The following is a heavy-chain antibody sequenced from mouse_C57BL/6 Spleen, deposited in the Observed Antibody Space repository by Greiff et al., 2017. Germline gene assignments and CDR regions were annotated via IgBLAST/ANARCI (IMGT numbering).Heavy chain of an antibody. CDR3: AREFYDGFYAMDY. CDR1: GYTFTSYW. D-gene: IGHD2-3*01. Sequence: LQQPGTELVKPGASVKLSCKASGYTFTSYWMHWVKQRPGQGLEWIGNINPSNGGTNYNEKFKSKATLTVDKSSSTAYMQLSSLTSEDSAVYYCAREFYDGFYAMDYWGQGTSVTVSS. J-gene: IGHJ4*01. CDR2: INPSNGGT. V-gene: IGHV1-53*01.